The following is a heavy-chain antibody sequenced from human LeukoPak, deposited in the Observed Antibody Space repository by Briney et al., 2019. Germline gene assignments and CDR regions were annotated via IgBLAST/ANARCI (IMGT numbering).Heavy chain of an antibody. CDR2: ISSDGNTI. J-gene: IGHJ4*02. Sequence: GGSLRLSCAASGLTFSNYYISWIRQAPGKGLEWVSFISSDGNTIYCADSVRGRFTISRDNAKNSVFLQMNSLRAEDTALYYCATGGSCYNYWGQGTLVTVSS. CDR1: GLTFSNYY. D-gene: IGHD2-15*01. V-gene: IGHV3-11*01. CDR3: ATGGSCYNY.